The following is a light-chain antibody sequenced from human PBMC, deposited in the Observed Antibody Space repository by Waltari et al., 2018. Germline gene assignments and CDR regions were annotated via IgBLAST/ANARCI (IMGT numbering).Light chain of an antibody. J-gene: IGKJ3*01. CDR3: QQYDSYPFT. Sequence: AIRMTQSPSSLSAPTGDRVTITCRASQGIRSYFAWYQQKPGKAPKLLIYAASTLQSGVPSRFSGSGSGTDFTLTISCLQAEDFATYYCQQYDSYPFTFGPGTKVDIK. CDR2: AAS. CDR1: QGIRSY. V-gene: IGKV1-8*01.